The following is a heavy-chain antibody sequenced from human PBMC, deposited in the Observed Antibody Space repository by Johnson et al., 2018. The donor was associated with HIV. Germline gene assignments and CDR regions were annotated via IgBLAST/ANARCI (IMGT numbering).Heavy chain of an antibody. CDR1: GSTVSCNE. V-gene: IGHV3-23*04. CDR2: ISGSGGST. Sequence: VQLVESRGLLVQPGGSLRLSSSASGSTVSCNEMNWVRQAPGQGLEWVSAISGSGGSTYYADSVKGRFTISRDNSKNTLYLQMNSLRAEDAAVYFCARERWLQLGAFDIWGQGTLVTVSS. J-gene: IGHJ3*02. D-gene: IGHD5-24*01. CDR3: ARERWLQLGAFDI.